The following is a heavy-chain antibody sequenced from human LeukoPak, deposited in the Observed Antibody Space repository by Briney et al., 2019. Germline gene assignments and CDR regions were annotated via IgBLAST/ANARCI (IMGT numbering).Heavy chain of an antibody. V-gene: IGHV1-18*01. CDR1: GYTFNKYG. CDR2: ISCYNGDT. CDR3: ARDPSNTSGYYVYHDY. J-gene: IGHJ4*02. D-gene: IGHD6-19*01. Sequence: ASVKVSCKASGYTFNKYGISWVRQAPGQGLEWMGWISCYNGDTRYAQKFQGRVTMTKDTSTSTVHMELRSLRSDDTAAYYCARDPSNTSGYYVYHDYWGQGALVTVSS.